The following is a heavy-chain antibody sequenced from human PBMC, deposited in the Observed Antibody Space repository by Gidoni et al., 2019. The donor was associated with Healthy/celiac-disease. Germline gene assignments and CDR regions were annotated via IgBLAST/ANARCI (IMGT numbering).Heavy chain of an antibody. CDR3: ARDRRMGAKFGSAFDI. CDR1: GGSISSYY. D-gene: IGHD1-26*01. CDR2: IYTSGST. V-gene: IGHV4-4*07. Sequence: QVQLQESGPGLVKPSETLSLTCTVPGGSISSYYWSWIRQPAGKGLEWIGRIYTSGSTNYNPSLKSRVTMSVDTSKNQFSLKLSSVTAADTAVYYCARDRRMGAKFGSAFDIWGQGTMVTVSS. J-gene: IGHJ3*02.